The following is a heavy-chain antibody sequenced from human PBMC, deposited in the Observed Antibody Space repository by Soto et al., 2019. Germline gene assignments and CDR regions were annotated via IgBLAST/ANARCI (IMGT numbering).Heavy chain of an antibody. Sequence: SGPTLVNPKETLTLTCSFSGFSLTTSGVGVGWIRQPPGKAPEWLALIYWNGDKRYSPSLKSRLTITKDTSKKQVVLTMNSLKTEDTAVYYCTASGSDTFVDYWGQGTLVTVSS. V-gene: IGHV2-5*01. J-gene: IGHJ4*02. CDR1: GFSLTTSGVG. CDR2: IYWNGDK. CDR3: TASGSDTFVDY. D-gene: IGHD5-12*01.